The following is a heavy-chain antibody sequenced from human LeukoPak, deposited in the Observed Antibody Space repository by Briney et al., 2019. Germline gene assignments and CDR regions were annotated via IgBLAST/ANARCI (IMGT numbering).Heavy chain of an antibody. CDR2: IYYSGST. Sequence: PSETLSLTCTVSGGSISSYYWSWIRQPPGKGLEWIGYIYYSGSTNYKPSLKSRVTISVDTSKNQFSLKLSSVTAADTAVYYCARCRMVRGVIYWFDPWGQGTLVTVSS. J-gene: IGHJ5*02. CDR1: GGSISSYY. CDR3: ARCRMVRGVIYWFDP. D-gene: IGHD3-10*01. V-gene: IGHV4-59*12.